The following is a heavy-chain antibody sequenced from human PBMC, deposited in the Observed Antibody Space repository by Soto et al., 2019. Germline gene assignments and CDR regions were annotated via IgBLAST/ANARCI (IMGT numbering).Heavy chain of an antibody. CDR2: IHHSGTT. D-gene: IGHD2-15*01. Sequence: SETLSLTCTVSGGSIITRDYYWAWIRQPPGKGLEWIGNIHHSGTTYYNPSLKSRVTMTRDTSTSTVYMELSSLRSEDTAVYYCARVYCSGGSCYSIDYWGQGTLVTVSS. CDR3: ARVYCSGGSCYSIDY. CDR1: GGSIITRDYY. J-gene: IGHJ4*02. V-gene: IGHV4-39*07.